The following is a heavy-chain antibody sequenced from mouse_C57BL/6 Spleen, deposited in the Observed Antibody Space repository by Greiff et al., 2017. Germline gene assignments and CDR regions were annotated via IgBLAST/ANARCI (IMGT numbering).Heavy chain of an antibody. Sequence: VQLQQPGAELVMPGASVKLSCKASGYTFTSYWMHWVKQRPGQGLEWIGEIDPSASYTNYNQKFKGKSTLTVDKSSSTAYMQLSSLTSEDAAVYYCARCSIYYGNFHWYFEVWGTGTTVTVSS. J-gene: IGHJ1*03. CDR3: ARCSIYYGNFHWYFEV. V-gene: IGHV1-69*01. CDR2: IDPSASYT. D-gene: IGHD2-1*01. CDR1: GYTFTSYW.